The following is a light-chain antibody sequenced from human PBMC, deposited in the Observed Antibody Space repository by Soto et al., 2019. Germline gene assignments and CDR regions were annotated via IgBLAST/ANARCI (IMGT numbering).Light chain of an antibody. CDR1: RSDVGGYTH. Sequence: QSALTQPPSASGSPGQSVTISCTGTRSDVGGYTHVSWYQQHPGKAPKLIIYEVTKRPSGVPDRFSGSKSVNTASLTVSGLQAEDEADYYCNSYAGSNNLVFGGGTKVTVL. CDR3: NSYAGSNNLV. J-gene: IGLJ2*01. V-gene: IGLV2-8*01. CDR2: EVT.